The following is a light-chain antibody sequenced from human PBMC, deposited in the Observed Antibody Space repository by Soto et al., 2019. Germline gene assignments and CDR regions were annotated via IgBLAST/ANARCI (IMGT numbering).Light chain of an antibody. V-gene: IGKV1-6*01. J-gene: IGKJ1*01. CDR2: ASS. CDR1: QGIRNE. Sequence: AIQMTQSPSSLSASVGDRVTITCRASQGIRNELAWYQQRPGRAPNLLIYASSNLQTGVPSRFRGSGSGTDFTLPISSLQPEDFATYYCLQDYSYPRTFGQGTKVEV. CDR3: LQDYSYPRT.